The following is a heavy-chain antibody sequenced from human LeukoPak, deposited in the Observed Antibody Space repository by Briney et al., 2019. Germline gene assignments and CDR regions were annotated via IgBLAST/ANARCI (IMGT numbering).Heavy chain of an antibody. Sequence: ASVSVSCKASGYTFTGYYMHWVRQAPGQGLEWMGWINPNSGGTNYAQKFQGRVTMTRDTSISTAYMELSRLRSDDTAVYYCARGGPGYCSGGSCYRNDNWFDPWGQGTLVTVSS. D-gene: IGHD2-15*01. J-gene: IGHJ5*02. CDR3: ARGGPGYCSGGSCYRNDNWFDP. CDR2: INPNSGGT. V-gene: IGHV1-2*02. CDR1: GYTFTGYY.